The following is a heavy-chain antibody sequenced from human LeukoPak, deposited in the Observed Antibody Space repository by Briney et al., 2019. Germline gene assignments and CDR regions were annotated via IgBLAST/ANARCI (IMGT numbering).Heavy chain of an antibody. V-gene: IGHV4-30-2*01. CDR3: ARGRYYYGSGSPPFDP. Sequence: PSETLSLTCAVSGGSISGGGYYWSWIRQPPGKGLEWIGYIYHSGSTYYNPSLKSRVTISVDRSKNQFSLKLSSVTAADTAVYYCARGRYYYGSGSPPFDPWGQGTLVTVSS. CDR2: IYHSGST. J-gene: IGHJ5*02. CDR1: GGSISGGGYY. D-gene: IGHD3-10*01.